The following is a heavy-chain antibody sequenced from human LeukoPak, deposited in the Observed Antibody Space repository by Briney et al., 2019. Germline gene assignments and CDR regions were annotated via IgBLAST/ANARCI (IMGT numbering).Heavy chain of an antibody. CDR2: INHSGST. D-gene: IGHD7-27*01. CDR1: GGSFSGYY. V-gene: IGHV4-34*01. Sequence: SETLSLTCAVYGGSFSGYYWSWIRQPPGKGLEWIGDINHSGSTNYDPSLKSRVTISVDTSKNQFSLKLSSVTAADTAVYYCARGTADTGVYYGMDVWGQGTTVTVS. J-gene: IGHJ6*02. CDR3: ARGTADTGVYYGMDV.